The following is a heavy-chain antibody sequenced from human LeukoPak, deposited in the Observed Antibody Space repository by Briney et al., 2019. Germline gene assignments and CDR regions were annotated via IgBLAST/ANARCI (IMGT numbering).Heavy chain of an antibody. CDR3: IREYEGGYFDY. V-gene: IGHV1-46*01. J-gene: IGHJ4*02. Sequence: GASVKVSCKTSGYIFTDYYIHWVRQAPGQGLEWIGIIYPSGGTTDSSQKFKGRVTVTRDTSTSTVYMELRTLRSEDTAIYYCIREYEGGYFDYWGQETLVTVSS. D-gene: IGHD3-16*01. CDR2: IYPSGGTT. CDR1: GYIFTDYY.